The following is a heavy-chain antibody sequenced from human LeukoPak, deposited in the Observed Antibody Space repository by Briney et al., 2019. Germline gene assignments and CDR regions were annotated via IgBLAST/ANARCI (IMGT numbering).Heavy chain of an antibody. CDR1: GYNFVNYG. CDR3: ARDYKSSCSGATCLYFDY. Sequence: ASVKVSCKTSGYNFVNYGVSWVRQAPGQGLEWMGWISAVNGDANSAHKFRGRLSMTMDTSTSTAYMELRSLRSDDTALYFCARDYKSSCSGATCLYFDYWGQGTLVTVSP. D-gene: IGHD2-15*01. V-gene: IGHV1-18*01. J-gene: IGHJ4*02. CDR2: ISAVNGDA.